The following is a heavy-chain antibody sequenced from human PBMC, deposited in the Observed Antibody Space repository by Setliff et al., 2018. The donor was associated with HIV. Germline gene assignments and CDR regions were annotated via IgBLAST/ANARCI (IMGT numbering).Heavy chain of an antibody. Sequence: RAGGSLRLSCAASGFTFEDYGMSWVRQVPGKGLEWVSGISWSGGGTGYAASVQGRFTISRDDAKNSLYLQMNSLRVEDTAIYYCAKAPGWLFLSHYWGQGTLVTVSS. V-gene: IGHV3-20*04. J-gene: IGHJ4*02. CDR2: ISWSGGGT. CDR3: AKAPGWLFLSHY. CDR1: GFTFEDYG. D-gene: IGHD3-22*01.